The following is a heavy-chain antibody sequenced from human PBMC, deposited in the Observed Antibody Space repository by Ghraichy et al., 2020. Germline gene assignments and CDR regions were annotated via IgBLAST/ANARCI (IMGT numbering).Heavy chain of an antibody. Sequence: ASVKVSCKASGSTFSSSVVSFVRLAPGQVLEWVGWISADNGNTKYAEMLQGRVTLTADTSTNTAYMEMKTLRFDDTAVYFCARSRVGSQYDRFDYWGQGTLVTVSS. D-gene: IGHD3-3*01. J-gene: IGHJ4*02. V-gene: IGHV1-18*01. CDR2: ISADNGNT. CDR3: ARSRVGSQYDRFDY. CDR1: GSTFSSSV.